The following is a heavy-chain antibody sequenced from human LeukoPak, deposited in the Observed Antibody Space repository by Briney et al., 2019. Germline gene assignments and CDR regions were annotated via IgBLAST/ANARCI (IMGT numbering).Heavy chain of an antibody. V-gene: IGHV1-69*13. CDR2: IIPIFDTG. D-gene: IGHD2-21*02. CDR1: GGTFNSYA. J-gene: IGHJ3*02. CDR3: ARSYDCGGDCFEAFDI. Sequence: SVKVSCKASGGTFNSYAINWVRQTPGQGLEWMGGIIPIFDTGNYAQKFQGRVTITADQSTSTAYMELSSLRSEDTAVYFCARSYDCGGDCFEAFDIWGQGTMVTVSS.